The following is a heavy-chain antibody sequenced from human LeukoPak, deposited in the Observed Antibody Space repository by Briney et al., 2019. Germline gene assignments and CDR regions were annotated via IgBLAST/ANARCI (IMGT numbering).Heavy chain of an antibody. V-gene: IGHV4-59*01. CDR2: IYHSGST. CDR3: ARELGSSWDGWGFDY. J-gene: IGHJ4*02. CDR1: GGSISSYY. D-gene: IGHD6-13*01. Sequence: PSETLSLTCTVSGGSISSYYWSWVRQPPGKGLEWIGYIYHSGSTNYNPSLKSRVTISVDPSKNQFSLKLSSVTAADTAVYYCARELGSSWDGWGFDYWGQGTLVTVSS.